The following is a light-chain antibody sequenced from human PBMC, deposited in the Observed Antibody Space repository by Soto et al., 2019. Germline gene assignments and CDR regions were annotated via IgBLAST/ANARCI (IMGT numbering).Light chain of an antibody. V-gene: IGLV2-14*01. CDR3: SSYTTSSALDV. CDR2: EVS. CDR1: SSDVGGFNY. Sequence: QSALTQPASVSGSPGQSITISCTGTSSDVGGFNYVSWYQQHPGKAPKLMIYEVSNRPSGISNRFSGSKSGNTAYLIISGLQAEDEADYYCSSYTTSSALDVFGTATKLTVL. J-gene: IGLJ1*01.